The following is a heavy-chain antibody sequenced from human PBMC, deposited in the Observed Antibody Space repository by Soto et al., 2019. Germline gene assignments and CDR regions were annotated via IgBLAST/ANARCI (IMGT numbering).Heavy chain of an antibody. CDR1: GFTFSSYA. J-gene: IGHJ4*02. Sequence: QVQLVESGGGVVQPGRSLRLSCAASGFTFSSYAMHWVRQATGKGLEWVAVISYDGSNKYYADSVKGRFTISRDNSKNTRYMQIKSLRAEDTAVYYCARAASPSSSGWYGYFDYWGQGTLVTVSS. CDR3: ARAASPSSSGWYGYFDY. D-gene: IGHD6-19*01. CDR2: ISYDGSNK. V-gene: IGHV3-30-3*01.